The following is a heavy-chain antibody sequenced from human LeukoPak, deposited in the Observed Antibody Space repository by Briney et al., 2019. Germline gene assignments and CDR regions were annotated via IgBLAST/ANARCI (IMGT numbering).Heavy chain of an antibody. D-gene: IGHD3-16*01. CDR2: IYYSGRT. Sequence: SETLSLTCTVSGGSIGSYYWSWIRQPPGKGLEWIGYIYYSGRTNYNPSLKSRVTISVDTSKNQFSLKLGSVTAADTAVYYCARAHMITSYYYYYMDVWGKGTTVTVSS. V-gene: IGHV4-59*01. CDR3: ARAHMITSYYYYYMDV. J-gene: IGHJ6*03. CDR1: GGSIGSYY.